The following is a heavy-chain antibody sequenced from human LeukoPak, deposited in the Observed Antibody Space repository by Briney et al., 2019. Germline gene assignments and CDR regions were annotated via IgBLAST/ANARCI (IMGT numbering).Heavy chain of an antibody. Sequence: ASVKVSCKASGYTFTSYYMHWVRQAPGQGLEWMGIINPSGGSTSYAQKFQGRVTMTRDTSTSTVYMELSSLRSEDTAVYYCARASKQEQWLVPARFDPWGQGTLVTVSS. V-gene: IGHV1-46*01. D-gene: IGHD6-19*01. CDR2: INPSGGST. J-gene: IGHJ5*02. CDR1: GYTFTSYY. CDR3: ARASKQEQWLVPARFDP.